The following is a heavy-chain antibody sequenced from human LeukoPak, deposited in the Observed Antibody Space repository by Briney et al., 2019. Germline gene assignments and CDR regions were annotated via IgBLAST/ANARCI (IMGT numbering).Heavy chain of an antibody. D-gene: IGHD2-2*01. CDR2: ISGGSTST. J-gene: IGHJ3*01. CDR1: GFTFSNFA. V-gene: IGHV3-23*01. CDR3: AKDRSCTGSSCNVGS. Sequence: GGSLRLSCAASGFTFSNFAMSWVRQTPGKGLEWVSTISGGSTSTYYADSVKGRFTISRDNSKNTLFLQMNSLRAEDTAVYYCAKDRSCTGSSCNVGSWGQGTMVTVSS.